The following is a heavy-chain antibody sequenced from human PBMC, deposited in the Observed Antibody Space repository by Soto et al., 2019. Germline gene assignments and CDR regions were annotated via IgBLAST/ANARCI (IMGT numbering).Heavy chain of an antibody. CDR1: DYTFSSYG. CDR2: INSYNYKT. CDR3: ARRQGYNYGYYFDY. J-gene: IGHJ4*02. V-gene: IGHV1-18*01. Sequence: QVQLVQSGAEVKKPGASVKVSCKASDYTFSSYGISWVRQAPGQGPEWMGWINSYNYKTNFAQKFQGRVTMTTDTPTSTAYMELRSLTSDDTAVYYCARRQGYNYGYYFDYWGQGTLVTVSS. D-gene: IGHD5-18*01.